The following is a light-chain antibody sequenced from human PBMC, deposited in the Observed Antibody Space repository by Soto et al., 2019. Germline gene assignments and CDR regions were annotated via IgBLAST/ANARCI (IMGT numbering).Light chain of an antibody. CDR3: HQDYSSPFT. CDR1: QGISSY. V-gene: IGKV1-8*01. Sequence: AIRMTQSPSSLSASTGDRVTITCRASQGISSYFAWYQQKPGNAPKLLIYAASTLQTGVPSRFSGSGSGTDFTLTISCLQADDIATYYCHQDYSSPFTFGPGTKVDIK. CDR2: AAS. J-gene: IGKJ3*01.